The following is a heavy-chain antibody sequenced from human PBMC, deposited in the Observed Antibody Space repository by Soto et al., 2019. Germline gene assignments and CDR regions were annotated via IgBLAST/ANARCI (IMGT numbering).Heavy chain of an antibody. CDR1: GFTFSGAW. Sequence: EVQLVESGGGLVKPGGSLRLSCEASGFTFSGAWMTWVRQAPVQGLEWVGRIKSKVDGETSEYAAPVKGRFTISRDDPRSTLYLQMNSVKTEDTALYFCARTYCTTDAWPADVFDRWGQGTKVAVVS. D-gene: IGHD2-8*01. V-gene: IGHV3-15*01. CDR2: IKSKVDGETS. CDR3: ARTYCTTDAWPADVFDR. J-gene: IGHJ3*02.